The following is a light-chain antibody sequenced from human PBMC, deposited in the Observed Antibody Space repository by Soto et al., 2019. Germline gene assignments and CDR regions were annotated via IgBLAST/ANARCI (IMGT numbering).Light chain of an antibody. CDR2: DVN. Sequence: QSALTQPASVSGSPGQAITITCTGTSSDVGAYNLVSWYQQHPGKAPKAKIYDVNKRPSGVSNRFSGSKSGNTASLTISGRQAEYEDDYYCSSYAGDTPFALGTGTKLTVL. CDR3: SSYAGDTPFA. V-gene: IGLV2-23*02. J-gene: IGLJ1*01. CDR1: SSDVGAYNL.